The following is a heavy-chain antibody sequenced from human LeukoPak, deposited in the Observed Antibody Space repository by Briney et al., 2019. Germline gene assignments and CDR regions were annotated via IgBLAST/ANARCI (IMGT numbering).Heavy chain of an antibody. J-gene: IGHJ3*02. Sequence: GGSLRLSCAASGFTFSSYSMNWVRQTPGKGLEWVSSISSSSSYIYYADSLKGRFTISRDNAKNSLYLQMSSLRAEDTAVYYCARCRTGFLEWFDAFDIWGQGTMVTVSS. V-gene: IGHV3-21*01. CDR2: ISSSSSYI. D-gene: IGHD3-3*01. CDR3: ARCRTGFLEWFDAFDI. CDR1: GFTFSSYS.